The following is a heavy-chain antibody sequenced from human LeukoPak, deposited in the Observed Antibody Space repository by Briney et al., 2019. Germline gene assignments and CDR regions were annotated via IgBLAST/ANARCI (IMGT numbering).Heavy chain of an antibody. J-gene: IGHJ4*02. CDR3: ARGEMVQVY. CDR1: GFTFSSYW. V-gene: IGHV3-74*01. D-gene: IGHD5-24*01. CDR2: INTDGSTT. Sequence: GGSLRLSCVASGFTFSSYWMHWVRQAPGKGLVWVSRINTDGSTTGYADSVKGRFTISRDNAKNTLYLQMNSLRADDTAVYYCARGEMVQVYWGQGTLVTVSS.